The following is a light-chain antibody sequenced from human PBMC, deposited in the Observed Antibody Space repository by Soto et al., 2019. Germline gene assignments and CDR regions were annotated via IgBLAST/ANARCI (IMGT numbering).Light chain of an antibody. J-gene: IGKJ4*01. V-gene: IGKV3-20*01. Sequence: EIVMTQSPAALSVSPGERAARSCRASQSISSNLAWYQQKPGQAPRLLIYDASSRATGIPDRFSGSGSGTDSTLTISRLEPEDFAVYYCQQYSGSPLTFGGGTKVDIK. CDR1: QSISSN. CDR2: DAS. CDR3: QQYSGSPLT.